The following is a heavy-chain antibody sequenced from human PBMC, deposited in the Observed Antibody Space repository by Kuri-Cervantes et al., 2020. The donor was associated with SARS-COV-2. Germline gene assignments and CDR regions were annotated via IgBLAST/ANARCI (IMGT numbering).Heavy chain of an antibody. CDR1: GFTFDDYA. Sequence: SLKISCAASGFTFDDYAMHWVRQAPGKGLEWVSGISWNSGSTGYADSVRGRFTISRDNAKNSLYLQMNSLRTGDTALYYCAKDQGIAAAGHAFDVWGLGTVVTVSS. V-gene: IGHV3-9*01. CDR2: ISWNSGST. CDR3: AKDQGIAAAGHAFDV. D-gene: IGHD6-13*01. J-gene: IGHJ3*01.